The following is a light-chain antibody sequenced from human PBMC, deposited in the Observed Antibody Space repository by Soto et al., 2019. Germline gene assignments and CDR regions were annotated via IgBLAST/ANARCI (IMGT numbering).Light chain of an antibody. CDR1: SSDIGGFNY. Sequence: QSVLTQPRSVSGSPGQSVTISCTGTSSDIGGFNYVSWYQQHPGKVPKLMIYDVTKRPSGVPDRFSASKSGNTASLTISGLQAEDEADYYCCSYAGSYTFVFGTGTKVPVL. CDR3: CSYAGSYTFV. J-gene: IGLJ1*01. CDR2: DVT. V-gene: IGLV2-11*01.